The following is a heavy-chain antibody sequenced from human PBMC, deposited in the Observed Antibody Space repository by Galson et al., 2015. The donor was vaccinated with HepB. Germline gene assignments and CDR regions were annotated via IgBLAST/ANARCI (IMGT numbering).Heavy chain of an antibody. CDR3: ARTHFDVSTLYYVDN. CDR1: GYTFTNYG. J-gene: IGHJ4*02. V-gene: IGHV1-18*01. D-gene: IGHD5/OR15-5a*01. CDR2: ISAYNGNT. Sequence: SVKVSCKALGYTFTNYGISWVRQAPGQRLEWMGWISAYNGNTEYGEEFQGRVTMTTDTSTSTAFMELRSLRSDDKAIYYCARTHFDVSTLYYVDNWGQGTLVTVSS.